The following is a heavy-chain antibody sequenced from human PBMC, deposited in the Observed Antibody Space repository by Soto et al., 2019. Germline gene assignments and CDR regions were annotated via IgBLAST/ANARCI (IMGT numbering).Heavy chain of an antibody. CDR1: GFTFSSYC. V-gene: IGHV3-30*18. D-gene: IGHD1-26*01. CDR3: AKDQGGWERLSPFDY. Sequence: QVQLVESGGGVVQPGRSLRISCAASGFTFSSYCMHWVRQAPGKGPEWVAVISYDGSNKYYADSVKGRFTITRDNSKNTLYLQMNSRRAEETAVYYCAKDQGGWERLSPFDYWGQGTLVTVSS. J-gene: IGHJ4*02. CDR2: ISYDGSNK.